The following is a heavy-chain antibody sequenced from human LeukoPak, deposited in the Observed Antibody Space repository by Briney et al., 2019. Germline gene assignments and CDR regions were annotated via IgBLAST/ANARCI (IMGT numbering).Heavy chain of an antibody. J-gene: IGHJ4*02. CDR2: ISSSSSTI. CDR1: GFTFSPYS. CDR3: ASSRITMIRGERYYYFDN. D-gene: IGHD3-10*01. V-gene: IGHV3-48*04. Sequence: GGSLRLSCAASGFTFSPYSMNWVRQAPGKGLEWVSYISSSSSTIYYADSVKGRFTISRDNAKNSLYLQMNSLRAEDTAVYYCASSRITMIRGERYYYFDNWGQGTLVTVSS.